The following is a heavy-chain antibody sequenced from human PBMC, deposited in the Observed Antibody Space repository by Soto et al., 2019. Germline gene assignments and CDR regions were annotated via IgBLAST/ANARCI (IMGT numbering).Heavy chain of an antibody. J-gene: IGHJ4*02. CDR2: ISYDGSET. CDR3: ARDLRPYTGNGYFDS. Sequence: QVQLVESGGGVVQPGRSLRLSCAASGFTFRTYAMHWVRQAPGKGLEWVAVISYDGSETYYADSVKGRFTISRDKSKHTLYLQMNSLGAEDTAVYYCARDLRPYTGNGYFDSWGQGTLVTVSS. D-gene: IGHD2-2*02. V-gene: IGHV3-30*04. CDR1: GFTFRTYA.